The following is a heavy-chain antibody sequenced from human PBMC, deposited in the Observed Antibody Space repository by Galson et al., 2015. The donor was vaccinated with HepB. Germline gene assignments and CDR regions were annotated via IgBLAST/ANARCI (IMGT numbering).Heavy chain of an antibody. D-gene: IGHD5-18*01. CDR1: GFTFDDYT. CDR2: ISWDGGST. CDR3: AKGQYSHTPHFDY. V-gene: IGHV3-43*01. Sequence: SLRLSCAATGFTFDDYTMHWVRQAPGKGLEWVSLISWDGGSTYYADSVKGRFTISRDNSKNSLYLQMNSLRTEDTALYYCAKGQYSHTPHFDYWGQGTLVTVSS. J-gene: IGHJ4*02.